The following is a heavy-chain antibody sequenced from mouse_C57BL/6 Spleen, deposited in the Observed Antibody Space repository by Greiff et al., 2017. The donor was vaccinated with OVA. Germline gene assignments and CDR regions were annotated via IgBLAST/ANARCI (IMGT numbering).Heavy chain of an antibody. J-gene: IGHJ4*01. D-gene: IGHD3-2*02. CDR3: ASTSSGYDYAMDY. CDR1: GYTFTDYN. Sequence: VQLQQSGPELVKPGASVKIPCKASGYTFTDYNMDWVKQSHGKSLEWIGDINPNNGGTIYNQKFKGKATLTVDKSSSTAYMELRSLTSEDTAVYYCASTSSGYDYAMDYWGQGTSVTVSS. CDR2: INPNNGGT. V-gene: IGHV1-18*01.